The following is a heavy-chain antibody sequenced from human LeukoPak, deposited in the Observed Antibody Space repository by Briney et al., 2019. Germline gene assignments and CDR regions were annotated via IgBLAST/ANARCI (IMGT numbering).Heavy chain of an antibody. CDR1: GFTFSSYR. D-gene: IGHD2-15*01. CDR2: ISSSSSTI. CDR3: ARGRRDIVVVVAARGKGRVFDY. J-gene: IGHJ4*02. V-gene: IGHV3-48*04. Sequence: GGSLRLSCAASGFTFSSYRMIWVRQTPGKGLEWVSSISSSSSTINYADSMRGRFTISRDNAKNSLYLQMNSLRAEDTAVYYCARGRRDIVVVVAARGKGRVFDYWGQGTLVTVSS.